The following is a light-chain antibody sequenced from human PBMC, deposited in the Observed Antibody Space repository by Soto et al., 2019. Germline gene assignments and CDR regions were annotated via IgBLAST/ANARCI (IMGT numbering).Light chain of an antibody. CDR3: QQYGGSPFT. V-gene: IGKV3-20*01. CDR1: QSVSVNS. J-gene: IGKJ3*01. CDR2: AAS. Sequence: EIVLTQSPGTLSLSPGERATLSCRASQSVSVNSLAWYQQKGGQAPRLLIYAASTRAPGVQDRFSGTGSGTDFALTISRLETDDSAVYDCQQYGGSPFTFGPGTKVDIK.